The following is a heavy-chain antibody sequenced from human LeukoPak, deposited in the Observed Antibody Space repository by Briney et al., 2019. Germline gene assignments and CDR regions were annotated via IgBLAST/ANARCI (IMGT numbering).Heavy chain of an antibody. CDR2: IYYSGST. J-gene: IGHJ6*03. CDR3: AGTTVTPTGYYYYYMAV. Sequence: PSETLSLTCTVSGGSISSSSYYWGWLRQPPGKGLEWIGSIYYSGSTYYNPSLKSRVTISVDTSKNQFSLKLSSVTAADTAVYYCAGTTVTPTGYYYYYMAVWGKGTPVTVSS. D-gene: IGHD4-17*01. CDR1: GGSISSSSYY. V-gene: IGHV4-39*01.